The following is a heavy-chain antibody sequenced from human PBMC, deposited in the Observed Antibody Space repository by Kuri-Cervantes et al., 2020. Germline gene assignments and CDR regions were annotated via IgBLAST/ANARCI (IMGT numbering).Heavy chain of an antibody. CDR3: ASRPDSSGFR. Sequence: GESLKISCAASGFTFSSYAMSWVRQAPGKGLEWVAVIWYDGSNKYYADSVKGRFTISRDNSKNTLYLQMNSLRAEDTAVYYCASRPDSSGFRWGQGTLVTVSS. J-gene: IGHJ4*02. V-gene: IGHV3-30-3*01. CDR2: IWYDGSNK. D-gene: IGHD3-22*01. CDR1: GFTFSSYA.